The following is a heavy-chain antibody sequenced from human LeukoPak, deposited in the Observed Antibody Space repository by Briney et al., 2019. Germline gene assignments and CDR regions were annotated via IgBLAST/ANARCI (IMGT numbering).Heavy chain of an antibody. Sequence: SETLSLTCAVYGGSFSGYYWSWIRQPPGKGLEWIGEINHSGSTNYNPSLKSRVTISVDTSKNQFSLKLSSVTAADTAVYYCARVPYYYDSSGYVDYWGQGTLVTVSS. J-gene: IGHJ4*02. CDR2: INHSGST. CDR1: GGSFSGYY. D-gene: IGHD3-22*01. CDR3: ARVPYYYDSSGYVDY. V-gene: IGHV4-34*01.